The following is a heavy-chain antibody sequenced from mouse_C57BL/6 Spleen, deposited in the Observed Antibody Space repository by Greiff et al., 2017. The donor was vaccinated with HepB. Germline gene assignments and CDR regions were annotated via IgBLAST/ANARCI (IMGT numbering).Heavy chain of an antibody. CDR3: ARDYYGSSPYYYAMDY. Sequence: QVQLQQPGTELVKPGASVKLSCKASGYTFTSYWMHWVKQRPGQGLEWIGNINPSNGGTNYNEKFKSKATLTVDKSSSTAYIQLSSLTSEDSAVYYCARDYYGSSPYYYAMDYWGQGTSVTVSS. D-gene: IGHD1-1*01. CDR1: GYTFTSYW. J-gene: IGHJ4*01. V-gene: IGHV1-53*01. CDR2: INPSNGGT.